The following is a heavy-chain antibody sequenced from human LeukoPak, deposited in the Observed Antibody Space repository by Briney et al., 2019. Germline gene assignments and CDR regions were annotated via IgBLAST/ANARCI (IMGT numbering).Heavy chain of an antibody. CDR3: ARLEEKADFDY. CDR1: GFTFSSYW. D-gene: IGHD3-3*01. CDR2: IKQDGSES. J-gene: IGHJ4*02. V-gene: IGHV3-7*01. Sequence: GGSLRLSCAASGFTFSSYWMSWVRQAPGKGLEWVANIKQDGSESYYVDSVKGRFTFSRDNAKNSLYLQIISLRAEDTAVYYCARLEEKADFDYWGQGTLVTVSS.